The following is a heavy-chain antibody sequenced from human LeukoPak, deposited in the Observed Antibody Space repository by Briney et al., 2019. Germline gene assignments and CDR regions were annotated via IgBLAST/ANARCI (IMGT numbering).Heavy chain of an antibody. CDR1: GFTFKSYS. Sequence: GGSLRLSCAASGFTFKSYSMNWVRQAPGKGLEWVANIKQDGSSRYYVDSVEGRFSISRDNAKNSQYLQMNSLRPEDTAVYYCVRGMDIWGQGTMVTVSS. CDR2: IKQDGSSR. J-gene: IGHJ3*02. V-gene: IGHV3-7*01. CDR3: VRGMDI.